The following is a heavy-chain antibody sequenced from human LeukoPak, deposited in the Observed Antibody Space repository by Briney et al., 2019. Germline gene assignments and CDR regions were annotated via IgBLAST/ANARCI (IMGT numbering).Heavy chain of an antibody. CDR1: GGSISSYY. D-gene: IGHD4-17*01. CDR3: ARAYGDYAPGFDY. V-gene: IGHV4-59*01. Sequence: SETLSLTCTVSGGSISSYYWSWIRQPPGKGLEWIGHIYYSGSTNYNPSLKSRVTISVDTSKNQFSLKLSSVTAADTAVYYCARAYGDYAPGFDYWGQGTLVTVSS. CDR2: IYYSGST. J-gene: IGHJ4*02.